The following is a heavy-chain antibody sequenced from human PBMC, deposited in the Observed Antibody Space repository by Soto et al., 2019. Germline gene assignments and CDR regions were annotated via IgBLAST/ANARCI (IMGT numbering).Heavy chain of an antibody. CDR1: GFTFSSYS. J-gene: IGHJ4*02. Sequence: GGSLRLSCAASGFTFSSYSMNWVRQAPGKGLEWVSYISSSSSTIYYADSVKGRFTISRDNAKNSLYLQMNSLRDEDTAVYYCARTNSGSFHYDFDYWGQGTLVTVSS. V-gene: IGHV3-48*02. CDR2: ISSSSSTI. D-gene: IGHD1-26*01. CDR3: ARTNSGSFHYDFDY.